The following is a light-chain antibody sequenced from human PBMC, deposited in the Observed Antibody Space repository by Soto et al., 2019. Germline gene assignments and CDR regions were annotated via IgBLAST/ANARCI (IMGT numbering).Light chain of an antibody. Sequence: EIVLTRSPGTLSLSPWERATLSCRASQSVSSSYLAWYQQKPGQAPRLLIYGASSRPTGIPDRFSGSGSETDFTLTISRLEPEDFAVYYCQHFGTFGQGTKVDIK. CDR2: GAS. CDR1: QSVSSSY. CDR3: QHFGT. V-gene: IGKV3-20*01. J-gene: IGKJ1*01.